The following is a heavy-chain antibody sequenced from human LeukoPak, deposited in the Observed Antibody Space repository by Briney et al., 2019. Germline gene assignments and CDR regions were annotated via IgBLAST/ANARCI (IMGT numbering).Heavy chain of an antibody. CDR2: IYTSGST. V-gene: IGHV4-4*07. J-gene: IGHJ6*03. Sequence: PSETLSLTCTVSGGSISSYYWSWIRQPAGKGLEWIGRIYTSGSTNYNPSLKSRVTMAVDTSKNQISLKLSSVTAADTAVYYCARDRLELRSYYYYYMDVWGKGTTVTVSS. D-gene: IGHD1-7*01. CDR3: ARDRLELRSYYYYYMDV. CDR1: GGSISSYY.